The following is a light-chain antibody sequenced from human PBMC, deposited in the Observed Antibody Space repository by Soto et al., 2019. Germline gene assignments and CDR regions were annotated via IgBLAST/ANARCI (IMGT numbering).Light chain of an antibody. CDR3: QQFGTSPFT. J-gene: IGKJ3*01. V-gene: IGKV3-20*01. CDR1: ESISSTY. CDR2: RSS. Sequence: IVLTQSPGTLSLSPGDTATLSCRASESISSTYLAWYQHKPGQPPRLLLYRSSIRATGIPDRVSGSGYGTDFTLTITRLEAEDFAVYYCQQFGTSPFTCGPGTTV.